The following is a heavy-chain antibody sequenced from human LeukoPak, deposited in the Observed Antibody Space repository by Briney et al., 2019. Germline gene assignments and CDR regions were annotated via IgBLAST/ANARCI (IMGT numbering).Heavy chain of an antibody. CDR3: ARRYGSGSYYYYYGMDV. CDR2: INHSGST. Sequence: SETLSLTCAVYGGSFSGYYWSWIRQHPGKGLEWVGEINHSGSTNYNPSLRSRVTISVDTSKNQFSLKLSSVTAADTAVYYCARRYGSGSYYYYYGMDVWGKGTTVTVSS. D-gene: IGHD3-10*01. V-gene: IGHV4-34*01. CDR1: GGSFSGYY. J-gene: IGHJ6*04.